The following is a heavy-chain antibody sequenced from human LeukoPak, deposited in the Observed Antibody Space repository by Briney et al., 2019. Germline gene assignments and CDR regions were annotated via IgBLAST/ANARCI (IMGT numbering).Heavy chain of an antibody. CDR1: GYTFSRYG. CDR3: ARLAVAGNY. Sequence: VASVKVSCKASGYTFSRYGISWVRQAPGQGLEWMGWISAYNGNTNYAQKLQGRVTMTTDTSTSTAYMELRSLTSDDTAVYHCARLAVAGNYWGQGTLVTVSS. D-gene: IGHD6-19*01. V-gene: IGHV1-18*01. J-gene: IGHJ4*02. CDR2: ISAYNGNT.